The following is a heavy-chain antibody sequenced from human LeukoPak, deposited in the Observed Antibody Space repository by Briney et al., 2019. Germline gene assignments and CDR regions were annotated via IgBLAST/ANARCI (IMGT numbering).Heavy chain of an antibody. J-gene: IGHJ3*02. D-gene: IGHD6-13*01. CDR3: ASPAGIAASPGDDAFDI. CDR2: TYYRSKWYN. CDR1: GDSVSSNSAA. V-gene: IGHV6-1*01. Sequence: SQTLSLTCAISGDSVSSNSAAWNWIRQSPSRGLEWLGRTYYRSKWYNDYAVSVKSRITINPDTSKNQFSLKLSSVTAADTAVYYCASPAGIAASPGDDAFDIWGQGTMVTVSS.